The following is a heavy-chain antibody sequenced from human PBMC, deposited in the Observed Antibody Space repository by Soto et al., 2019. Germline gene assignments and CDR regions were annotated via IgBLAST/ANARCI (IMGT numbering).Heavy chain of an antibody. CDR1: GFTFSSYG. J-gene: IGHJ4*02. V-gene: IGHV3-30*03. Sequence: GGSLRLSCAASGFTFSSYGMHWVRQAPGKGLEWVAVISYDGSNKYYADSVKGRFTISRDNSKNTLYLQMNSLRAEDTAVYYCAILVEMATISYDYWGQGTLVTVSS. CDR3: AILVEMATISYDY. CDR2: ISYDGSNK. D-gene: IGHD5-12*01.